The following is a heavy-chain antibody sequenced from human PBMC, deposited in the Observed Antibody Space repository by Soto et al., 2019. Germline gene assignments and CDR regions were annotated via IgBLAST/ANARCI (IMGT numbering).Heavy chain of an antibody. D-gene: IGHD3-9*01. CDR2: ISGSGGST. V-gene: IGHV3-23*01. J-gene: IGHJ4*02. CDR3: AKGSWTGYFDY. Sequence: LRLSCAASGFPLSSNALSGARQAPGKGLEWVSAISGSGGSTHYADSVKGRFNISRDNSKNTLYLQMNSLRAEDTAVYYCAKGSWTGYFDYWGQGTLVTVSS. CDR1: GFPLSSNA.